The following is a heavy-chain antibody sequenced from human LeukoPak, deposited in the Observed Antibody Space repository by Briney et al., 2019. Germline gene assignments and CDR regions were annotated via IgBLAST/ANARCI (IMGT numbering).Heavy chain of an antibody. Sequence: GGSLRLSCAASGFIFDDYGMTWVRQGPGKGLEWVSGINWDGYSTGYADSVRGRFTISRDNAKSTLYLQMNSLRPEDTALYYCANPIEAFSSSWQFDYWGQGTLVTVSS. CDR1: GFIFDDYG. CDR2: INWDGYST. D-gene: IGHD6-13*01. CDR3: ANPIEAFSSSWQFDY. V-gene: IGHV3-20*04. J-gene: IGHJ4*02.